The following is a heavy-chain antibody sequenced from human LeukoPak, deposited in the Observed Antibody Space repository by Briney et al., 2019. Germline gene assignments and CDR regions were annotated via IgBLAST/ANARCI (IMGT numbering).Heavy chain of an antibody. J-gene: IGHJ3*01. D-gene: IGHD2-2*01. CDR1: GYTFTSYY. V-gene: IGHV1-2*02. CDR3: ARDFDIVLVPAAYAFDL. Sequence: ASVKLSCKASGYTFTSYYMHWVRHAPGQGLEWMGWINPKSGGTKYAQKFQGRVTMTRDTSISTAYMELTRLRSDDTAVYYCARDFDIVLVPAAYAFDLWGQGTMVTVSS. CDR2: INPKSGGT.